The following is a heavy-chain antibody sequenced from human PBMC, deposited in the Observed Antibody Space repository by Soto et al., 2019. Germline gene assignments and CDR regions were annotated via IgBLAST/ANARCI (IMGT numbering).Heavy chain of an antibody. Sequence: SVTVSCKASGGIFITYAISWLRQAPGQGLEWMGGIIPLFGTPNYAQRFQGRVTITADESTSTAYMELSRLRSEDTAVYYCARDRDDYGSGNYYNRIDFWGQGTLVTVSS. J-gene: IGHJ4*02. CDR2: IIPLFGTP. CDR3: ARDRDDYGSGNYYNRIDF. CDR1: GGIFITYA. D-gene: IGHD3-10*01. V-gene: IGHV1-69*13.